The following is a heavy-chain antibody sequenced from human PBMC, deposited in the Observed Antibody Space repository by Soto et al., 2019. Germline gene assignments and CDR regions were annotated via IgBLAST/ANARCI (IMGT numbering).Heavy chain of an antibody. V-gene: IGHV3-23*01. CDR1: GFIFSNFA. J-gene: IGHJ4*02. CDR2: IRQSGDRS. Sequence: GGSLGLSCAASGFIFSNFAMYWVRRAPGKGLEWVSSIRQSGDRSSYADSAKGRFTISRDNSKNTLYLQMNGLRLDDTAVYYCVTAVRTRLDNWGPGTLVTVSS. D-gene: IGHD3-10*01. CDR3: VTAVRTRLDN.